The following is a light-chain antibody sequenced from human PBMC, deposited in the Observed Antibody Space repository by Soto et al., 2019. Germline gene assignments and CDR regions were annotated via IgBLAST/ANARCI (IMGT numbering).Light chain of an antibody. J-gene: IGKJ1*01. CDR3: QQSYNTPRT. V-gene: IGKV1-5*01. CDR2: DAS. Sequence: DIQMTQSPSTLSASVGDRVTITCRASQSISSWLAWYQQKPGKAPKLLIYDASSLESGVPSRFSGSGSGTEFTLTINSLQPEDFATYYCQQSYNTPRTFGQGTKVDIK. CDR1: QSISSW.